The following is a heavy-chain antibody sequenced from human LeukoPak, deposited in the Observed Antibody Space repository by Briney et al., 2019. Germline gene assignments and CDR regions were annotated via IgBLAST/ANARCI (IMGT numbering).Heavy chain of an antibody. J-gene: IGHJ5*02. D-gene: IGHD6-13*01. CDR1: GYTFTGYY. CDR2: INPNSGGT. Sequence: VASVKVSCKASGYTFTGYYIHWVRQAPGQGLEWMGWINPNSGGTNYAQKFQGRVTMTRDTSISTAYMELSGLRSDDTAVYYCARDEAAAGTNWFDPWGQGTLVTVSS. V-gene: IGHV1-2*02. CDR3: ARDEAAAGTNWFDP.